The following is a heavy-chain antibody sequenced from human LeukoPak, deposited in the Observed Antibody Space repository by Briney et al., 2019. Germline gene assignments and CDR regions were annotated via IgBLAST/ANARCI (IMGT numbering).Heavy chain of an antibody. Sequence: AETLSLTCTVSGGSISIYYWSWIRQPPGRGLEWIGYIYYSGSTNYNPSLKSRVTISVDTSKNQFSLKLSSVTAADTAVYYCARHVKGIAAAGSRWFDPWGQGTLVTVSS. CDR1: GGSISIYY. CDR3: ARHVKGIAAAGSRWFDP. V-gene: IGHV4-59*08. D-gene: IGHD6-13*01. J-gene: IGHJ5*02. CDR2: IYYSGST.